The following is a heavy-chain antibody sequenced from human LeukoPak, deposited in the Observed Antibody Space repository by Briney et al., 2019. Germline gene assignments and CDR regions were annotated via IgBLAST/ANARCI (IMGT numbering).Heavy chain of an antibody. CDR2: ISYDGSNK. Sequence: GRSLRLSGAASGFTFSSYGMHWVRQAPGKGLEWVAVISYDGSNKYYADSVKGRFTISRDNSKNTLYLQMNSLRAEDTAVYYCAKVSERLATVSNFDYWGQGTLVTVSS. J-gene: IGHJ4*02. D-gene: IGHD6-19*01. V-gene: IGHV3-30*18. CDR3: AKVSERLATVSNFDY. CDR1: GFTFSSYG.